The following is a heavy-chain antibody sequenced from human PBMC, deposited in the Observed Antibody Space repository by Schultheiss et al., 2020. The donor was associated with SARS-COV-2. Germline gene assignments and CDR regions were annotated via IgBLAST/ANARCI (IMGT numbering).Heavy chain of an antibody. CDR1: GFTFSSYS. Sequence: GGSLRLSCAASGFTFSSYSMNWVRQAPGKGLEWVAVISYDGSNKYYADSVRGRFTISRDISQNTLYLQMNSLRAEDTAVYYCVSDLIAVEPSGRQNYNMDVWGKGTTVTVSS. V-gene: IGHV3-30*03. J-gene: IGHJ6*03. D-gene: IGHD2-2*01. CDR3: VSDLIAVEPSGRQNYNMDV. CDR2: ISYDGSNK.